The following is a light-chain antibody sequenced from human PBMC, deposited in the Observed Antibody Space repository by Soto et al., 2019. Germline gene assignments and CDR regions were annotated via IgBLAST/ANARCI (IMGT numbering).Light chain of an antibody. J-gene: IGKJ4*01. CDR3: QQRSNWPPLT. CDR1: QSVSTF. V-gene: IGKV3-11*01. CDR2: NAS. Sequence: EIVLTQSPATLSLSPGERAILSCRASQSVSTFLAWFQQKPGQPPRLLIYNASNRTTGIPARFSGSGSGTDFTLTISSLEPEDFAVYYCQQRSNWPPLTFGGGTKVDIK.